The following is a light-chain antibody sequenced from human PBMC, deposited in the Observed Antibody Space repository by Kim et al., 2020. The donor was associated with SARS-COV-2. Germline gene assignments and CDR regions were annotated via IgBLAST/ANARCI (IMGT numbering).Light chain of an antibody. CDR3: QVWDSSSDHWV. Sequence: SYELTQPPSVSLAPGKTARITCGGNNIETKSVHWYQQKPGQAPVVVIYHDSDRPSGIPERFSGSNSGNTATLTISRAEAGDEADYYCQVWDSSSDHWVFGGGTQRTVL. V-gene: IGLV3-21*01. CDR1: NIETKS. J-gene: IGLJ3*02. CDR2: HDS.